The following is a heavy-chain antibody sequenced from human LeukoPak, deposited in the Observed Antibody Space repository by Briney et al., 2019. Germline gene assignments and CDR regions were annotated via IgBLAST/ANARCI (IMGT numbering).Heavy chain of an antibody. V-gene: IGHV3-21*01. CDR2: VITGNI. CDR3: AREGGYQYYYAMDV. CDR1: GFTFSSYS. J-gene: IGHJ6*02. Sequence: GGSLRLSCTASGFTFSSYSLNWVRQAPGKGLEWVSSVITGNIYYADSVKGRFTISRDNAKNSLYLQMSSLRAEDAAVYYCAREGGYQYYYAMDVWGQGTTVTVSS. D-gene: IGHD3-16*01.